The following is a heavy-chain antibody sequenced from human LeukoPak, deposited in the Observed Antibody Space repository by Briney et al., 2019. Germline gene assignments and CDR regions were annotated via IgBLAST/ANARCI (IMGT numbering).Heavy chain of an antibody. D-gene: IGHD3-10*01. V-gene: IGHV1-18*04. Sequence: GASVKVSCKASESGYSFTGYHLHWVRQAPGQGLEWMGWISAYNGNTNYAQKLQGRVTMTTDTSTSTAYMELRSLRSDDTAVYYCARDKTVQRQRCSTMVRGVIITCDAFDIWGQGTMVTVSS. J-gene: IGHJ3*02. CDR2: ISAYNGNT. CDR1: ESGYSFTGYH. CDR3: ARDKTVQRQRCSTMVRGVIITCDAFDI.